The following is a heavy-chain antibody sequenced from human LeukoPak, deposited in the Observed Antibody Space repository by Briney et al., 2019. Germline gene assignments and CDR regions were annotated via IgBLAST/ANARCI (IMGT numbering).Heavy chain of an antibody. Sequence: NPAGTLRLSCAASGFTLSSFDMNWVRQAPGKGLEWVSSISSSSRYIYYRDSVKGRFTISRDDAKNALYLQMNSLTVEDTAVYYCAGADCSGSTCYLRHSWFDPWGQGTLVTVYS. V-gene: IGHV3-21*06. CDR1: GFTLSSFD. CDR2: ISSSSRYI. D-gene: IGHD2-2*01. CDR3: AGADCSGSTCYLRHSWFDP. J-gene: IGHJ5*02.